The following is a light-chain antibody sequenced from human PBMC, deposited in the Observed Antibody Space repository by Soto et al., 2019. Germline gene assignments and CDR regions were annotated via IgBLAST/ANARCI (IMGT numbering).Light chain of an antibody. CDR1: QSVSSS. CDR3: QQYNKWPPVT. V-gene: IGKV3-15*01. J-gene: IGKJ1*01. Sequence: EIVMTQSPATLSVSPGERVTLSCRASQSVSSSLAWYQQKPGQTPRLLIYGASTRATGIPARFSGSGSGTEFTLTISSLQSEDVAVYYCQQYNKWPPVTFGQGTKVEIK. CDR2: GAS.